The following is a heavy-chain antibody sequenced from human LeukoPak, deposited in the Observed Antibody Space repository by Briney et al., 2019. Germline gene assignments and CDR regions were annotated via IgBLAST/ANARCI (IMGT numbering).Heavy chain of an antibody. J-gene: IGHJ4*02. CDR1: GFTFSSYA. Sequence: NSGGSLRLSCAASGFTFSSYAMYWVRQAPGKGLEWVSCISISSNYIYYPDSVKGRFTISRDNAKNSLYLQMNSLRAEDTAVYYCARDGGGGLDYWGQGTLVTVSS. D-gene: IGHD2-15*01. CDR3: ARDGGGGLDY. V-gene: IGHV3-21*01. CDR2: ISISSNYI.